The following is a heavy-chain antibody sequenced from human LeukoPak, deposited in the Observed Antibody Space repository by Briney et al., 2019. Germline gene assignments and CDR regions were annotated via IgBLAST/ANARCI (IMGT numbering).Heavy chain of an antibody. V-gene: IGHV3-11*01. J-gene: IGHJ4*02. CDR2: ISSSGSTI. CDR3: ARGKYSFDY. CDR1: GFTFSDSY. Sequence: GGSLRLSCSASGFTFSDSYMSWIRQAPGKGLEYISYISSSGSTIYYADSVKGRFTLSRDNAKNSLSLEMNSLRAEDTAVYYCARGKYSFDYWGQGTLVTVSS.